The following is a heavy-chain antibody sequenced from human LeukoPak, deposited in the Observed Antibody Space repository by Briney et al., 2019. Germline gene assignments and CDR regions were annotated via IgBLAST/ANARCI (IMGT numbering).Heavy chain of an antibody. CDR2: IKTKTDGDRT. CDR1: GFTFSNAW. D-gene: IGHD3-16*01. CDR3: VGGPARIHY. J-gene: IGHJ4*02. Sequence: GGSLRLSCVASGFTFSNAWMSWIRQAPGKGLEWVGRIKTKTDGDRTDYAAPVEGRFTISRDDSKNTLSLQMNSLKTEDTAVYYCVGGPARIHYWGQGTLVTVSS. V-gene: IGHV3-15*01.